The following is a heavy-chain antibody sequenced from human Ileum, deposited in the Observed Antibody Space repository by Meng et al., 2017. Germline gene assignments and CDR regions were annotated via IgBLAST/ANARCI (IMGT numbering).Heavy chain of an antibody. J-gene: IGHJ4*02. V-gene: IGHV4-4*02. CDR3: VRHGGKYFDS. CDR2: IYLAGSP. Sequence: VQLQGSGPGLWGPSGTLSLTCTVSCGSISRSFYWSWVRQSPGKVLEWIGQIYLAGSPNYNPSLESRVTISVDKSKNQFSLRLTSVTAADTAIFYCVRHGGKYFDSWGQGTLVTVSS. D-gene: IGHD2-15*01. CDR1: CGSISRSFY.